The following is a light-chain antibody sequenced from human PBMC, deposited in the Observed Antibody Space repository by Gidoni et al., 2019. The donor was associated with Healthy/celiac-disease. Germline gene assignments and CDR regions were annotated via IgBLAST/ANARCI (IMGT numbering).Light chain of an antibody. CDR3: CSYAGSSTYV. CDR1: SSDVGSYNL. V-gene: IGLV2-23*01. CDR2: EGR. Sequence: LTQPASASGSPGPSITISCTGTSSDVGSYNLVSWYQQHPGKAPKLMIYEGRKRPSGVSNRCSGYKSGNTASLTIAGLQAEDEADYYCCSYAGSSTYVFGTGTKVTVL. J-gene: IGLJ1*01.